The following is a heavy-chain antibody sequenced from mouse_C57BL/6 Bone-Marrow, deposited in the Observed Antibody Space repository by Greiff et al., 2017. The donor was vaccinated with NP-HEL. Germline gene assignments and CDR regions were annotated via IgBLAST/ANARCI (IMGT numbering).Heavy chain of an antibody. D-gene: IGHD3-2*02. CDR3: ASEVDSSGYPFAY. V-gene: IGHV1-50*01. CDR2: IDPSDSYT. Sequence: QVQLQQPGAELVKPGASVKLSCKASGYTFTSYWMQWVKQRPGQGLEWIGEIDPSDSYTNYNQKFKGKANLTVDTSSSTAYMQLSSLTSEDSAVYYCASEVDSSGYPFAYWGQGTLVTVSA. CDR1: GYTFTSYW. J-gene: IGHJ3*01.